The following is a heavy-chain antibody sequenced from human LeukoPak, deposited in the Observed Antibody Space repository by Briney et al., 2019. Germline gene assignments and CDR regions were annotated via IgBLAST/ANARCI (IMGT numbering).Heavy chain of an antibody. V-gene: IGHV4-59*01. D-gene: IGHD3-22*01. CDR2: IYYSGST. Sequence: SQTLSLTCTVSGGSISSYYWSWIRQPPGKGLEWIGYIYYSGSTNYSPSLKSRVTISVDTSKNQFSLKLSSVTAADTAVYYCASHAYDSSGYYPGLWDYWGQGTLVTVSS. J-gene: IGHJ4*02. CDR1: GGSISSYY. CDR3: ASHAYDSSGYYPGLWDY.